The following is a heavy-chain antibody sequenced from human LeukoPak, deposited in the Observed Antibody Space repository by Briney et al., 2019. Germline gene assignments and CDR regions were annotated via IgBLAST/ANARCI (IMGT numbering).Heavy chain of an antibody. J-gene: IGHJ4*02. CDR3: ARDVWDFWSGFYY. D-gene: IGHD3-3*01. CDR2: ISSSGSTI. CDR1: RFTFSSFE. V-gene: IGHV3-48*03. Sequence: GGSPRLSCAASRFTFSSFEMTWVPQAPGEGGEGVSYISSSGSTISYAHSVKGRFTISRDNAKNSLYLQMNSLRAEDTAVYYCARDVWDFWSGFYYWGEGTLGT.